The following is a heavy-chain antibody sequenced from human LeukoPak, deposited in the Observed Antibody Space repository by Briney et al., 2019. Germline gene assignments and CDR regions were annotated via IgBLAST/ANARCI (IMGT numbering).Heavy chain of an antibody. V-gene: IGHV3-7*01. J-gene: IGHJ4*02. CDR1: GFNFSSYW. Sequence: PGGSLRLSCAASGFNFSSYWMTWVRQPPGKGLEWVANIKQDGTEKYYVDSVKGRFTISRDNAKNSLYLQMNSLRAEDTAVYYCVQGWRDNWGQGTLVTVSS. CDR2: IKQDGTEK. CDR3: VQGWRDN. D-gene: IGHD2-15*01.